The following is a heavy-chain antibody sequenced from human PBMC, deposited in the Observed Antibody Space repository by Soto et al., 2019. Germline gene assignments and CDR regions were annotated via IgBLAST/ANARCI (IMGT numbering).Heavy chain of an antibody. Sequence: EVQLLESGGGLVQPGGSLRLSCAASGFTFSNYAMNWVRQAPGKGLEWVSAISNSFSDGNTHYADSVKGRFTISRDNDKNTVFLEMNSQRAEDTAVYYCAKVFSPEGGNYFDYWGQGTLVTVSS. CDR3: AKVFSPEGGNYFDY. V-gene: IGHV3-23*01. CDR1: GFTFSNYA. CDR2: ISNSFSDGNT. J-gene: IGHJ4*02.